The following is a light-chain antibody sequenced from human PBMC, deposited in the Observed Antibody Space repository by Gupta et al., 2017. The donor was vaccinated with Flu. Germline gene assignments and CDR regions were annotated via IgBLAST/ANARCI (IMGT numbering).Light chain of an antibody. V-gene: IGKV3-20*01. CDR2: GAS. CDR1: QSISSSY. Sequence: EIVLTQSPGTLSLSPGERATLSCRASQSISSSYLAWYQQKPGQAPRLLIYGASSRATGIPDRFSGSGSGTEFTLTISRLEPEDFAVYYCQHYCSSLFTFGPGTKVDIK. J-gene: IGKJ3*01. CDR3: QHYCSSLFT.